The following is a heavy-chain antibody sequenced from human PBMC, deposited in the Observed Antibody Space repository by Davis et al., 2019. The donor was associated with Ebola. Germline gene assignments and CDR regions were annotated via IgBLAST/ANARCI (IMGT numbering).Heavy chain of an antibody. CDR3: ARLSSTWSSLYGMDV. V-gene: IGHV1-18*04. CDR1: GYIFGSYG. D-gene: IGHD6-13*01. J-gene: IGHJ6*02. Sequence: ASVKVSCKASGYIFGSYGISWVRQAPGQGLEWMGWISTYNGNTNYAQKFQGRVTMTTDTSATTAYMDLSSLRSEDTAVYFCARLSSTWSSLYGMDVWGQGTTVTVSS. CDR2: ISTYNGNT.